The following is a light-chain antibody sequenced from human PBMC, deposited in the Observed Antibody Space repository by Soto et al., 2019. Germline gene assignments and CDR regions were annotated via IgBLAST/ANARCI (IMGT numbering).Light chain of an antibody. CDR2: EVS. CDR1: SSDVGSYNL. J-gene: IGLJ1*01. Sequence: QSALTQPASVSGSPGQSITISCTGTSSDVGSYNLVSWYQQHPGKAPKLMIYEVSKRPSGVSNRFSGSKSGNTASLTISGLQAEDEDDYYCCSYAGSSTFPWVFGTGTKVTVL. CDR3: CSYAGSSTFPWV. V-gene: IGLV2-23*02.